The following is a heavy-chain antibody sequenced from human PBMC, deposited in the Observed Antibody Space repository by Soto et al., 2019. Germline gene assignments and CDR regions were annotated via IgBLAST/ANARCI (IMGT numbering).Heavy chain of an antibody. J-gene: IGHJ4*02. D-gene: IGHD6-6*01. Sequence: EVQLVESGGGLVQPGRSLRLSCAASGFTFDDYAMHWVRQAPGKGLEWVSGISWNSGSIGYADSVKGRFTISRDNAKNSLYLQMNSLRAEDTALYYCAKDGKSSHSSFLVGWGQGTLVTVSS. CDR1: GFTFDDYA. V-gene: IGHV3-9*01. CDR2: ISWNSGSI. CDR3: AKDGKSSHSSFLVG.